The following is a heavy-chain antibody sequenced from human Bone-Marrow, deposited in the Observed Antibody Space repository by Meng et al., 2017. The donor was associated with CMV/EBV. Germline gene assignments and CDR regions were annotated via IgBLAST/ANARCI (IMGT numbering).Heavy chain of an antibody. Sequence: GYGGSFSCYYWRWIRQHPGKGLEWIGEINHSGRTNYNPSLKSRVTISVDTSKNQFSLKLSSVTAADTAVYYCARGVGVVNYFDYWGQGTLVTVSS. V-gene: IGHV4-34*01. D-gene: IGHD2-21*01. CDR1: GGSFSCYY. J-gene: IGHJ4*02. CDR2: INHSGRT. CDR3: ARGVGVVNYFDY.